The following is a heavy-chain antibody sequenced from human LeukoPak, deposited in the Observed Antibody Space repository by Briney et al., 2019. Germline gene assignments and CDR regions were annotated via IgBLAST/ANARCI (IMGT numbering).Heavy chain of an antibody. CDR3: ARVGNGDYRYYFYMDV. Sequence: GGSLGLSCAASGFTFSDYYMSWIRQAPGKGLEWVSYISSSGSTIYYADSVKGRFTISRDNAKNSLYLQMNSLRAEDTAVYYCARVGNGDYRYYFYMDVWGKGTTVTISS. J-gene: IGHJ6*03. V-gene: IGHV3-11*01. D-gene: IGHD4-17*01. CDR2: ISSSGSTI. CDR1: GFTFSDYY.